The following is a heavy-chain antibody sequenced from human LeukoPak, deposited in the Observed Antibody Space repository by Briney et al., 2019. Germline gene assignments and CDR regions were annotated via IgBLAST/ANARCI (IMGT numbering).Heavy chain of an antibody. CDR1: GYSFTNYW. V-gene: IGHV5-51*01. J-gene: IGHJ4*02. Sequence: GESLKISCKGSGYSFTNYWIGWVRQMPGKGLEWMAIIYPGDSDTRYSPSFQGQVTISADKSISTAYLQWSSLKASDTATYYCARHSLAGGSSGLSSWLNWGQGTLVTVSS. D-gene: IGHD6-6*01. CDR3: ARHSLAGGSSGLSSWLN. CDR2: IYPGDSDT.